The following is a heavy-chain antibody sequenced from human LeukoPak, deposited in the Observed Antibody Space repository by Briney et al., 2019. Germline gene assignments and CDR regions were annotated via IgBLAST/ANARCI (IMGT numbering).Heavy chain of an antibody. Sequence: KSSGTLSLTCTVSGGSISSYYWSWIRQSPGKGLEWIGYIFYSGSANYNPSLKSRVAISVDTSKNQFSLKLSSVTAADTAVYYCATTENSSGWFGYWGQGTLVTVSS. D-gene: IGHD6-19*01. J-gene: IGHJ4*02. V-gene: IGHV4-59*08. CDR1: GGSISSYY. CDR2: IFYSGSA. CDR3: ATTENSSGWFGY.